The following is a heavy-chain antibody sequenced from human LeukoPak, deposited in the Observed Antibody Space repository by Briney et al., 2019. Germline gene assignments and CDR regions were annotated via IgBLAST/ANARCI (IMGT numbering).Heavy chain of an antibody. Sequence: GGSLRLSCTASGFTFGDYAMSWFRQAPGKGLEWVGFIRSKAYGGTTEYAASVKGRFTISRDDSKSIAYLQMNSLKTEDTAVYYCARGPSYCSSTSCYYYYYYGMDVWGQGTTVTVSS. D-gene: IGHD2-2*01. V-gene: IGHV3-49*03. CDR1: GFTFGDYA. CDR3: ARGPSYCSSTSCYYYYYYGMDV. CDR2: IRSKAYGGTT. J-gene: IGHJ6*02.